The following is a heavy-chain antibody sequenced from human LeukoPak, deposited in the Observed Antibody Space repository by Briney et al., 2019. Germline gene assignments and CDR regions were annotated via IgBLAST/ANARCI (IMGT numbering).Heavy chain of an antibody. Sequence: ASVKVSCKASGYTFTSYGISWVRQAPGQGLEWMGWISAYNGNTNYAQKLQGRVTMTTDTSTGTAYMELRSLRPDDTAVYYCARGTHVLRFLDWDYWGQGTLVTVSS. CDR1: GYTFTSYG. V-gene: IGHV1-18*01. CDR3: ARGTHVLRFLDWDY. CDR2: ISAYNGNT. D-gene: IGHD3-3*01. J-gene: IGHJ4*02.